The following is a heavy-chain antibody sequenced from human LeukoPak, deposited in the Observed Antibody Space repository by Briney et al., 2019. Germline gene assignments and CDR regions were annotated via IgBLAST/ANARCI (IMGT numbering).Heavy chain of an antibody. J-gene: IGHJ6*04. CDR3: ARDRGGAYGDYIYYGMDV. CDR1: GFTFSSYA. Sequence: PGGSLTLSCAASGFTFSSYAMHWVRQGPAKGLERVAVISYDGSNKYYTDSVKGRFTISRGNSKNTLYLQMNSLRAEDTAVYYCARDRGGAYGDYIYYGMDVWGKGTTVTVSS. V-gene: IGHV3-30*04. CDR2: ISYDGSNK. D-gene: IGHD4-17*01.